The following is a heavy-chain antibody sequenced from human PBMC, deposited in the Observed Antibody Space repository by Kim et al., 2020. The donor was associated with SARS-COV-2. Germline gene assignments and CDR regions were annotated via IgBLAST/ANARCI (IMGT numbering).Heavy chain of an antibody. V-gene: IGHV1-8*01. Sequence: YAQKFQGRVTMTRNTSISTAYMELSSLGSEDTAVYYCARVWELISLAFDIWGQGTMVTVSS. CDR3: ARVWELISLAFDI. D-gene: IGHD1-26*01. J-gene: IGHJ3*02.